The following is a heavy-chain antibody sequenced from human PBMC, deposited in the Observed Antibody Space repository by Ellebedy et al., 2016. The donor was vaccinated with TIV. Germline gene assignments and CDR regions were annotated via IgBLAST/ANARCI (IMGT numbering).Heavy chain of an antibody. CDR3: AREEAVAGTSYGMDV. Sequence: GGSLRLXXAASGFTFSSYGMHWVRQAPGKGLEWVAVIWYDGSNKYYADSVKGRFTISRDNSKNTLYLQMNSLRAEDTAVYYCAREEAVAGTSYGMDVWGQGTTVTVSS. J-gene: IGHJ6*02. D-gene: IGHD6-19*01. V-gene: IGHV3-33*01. CDR2: IWYDGSNK. CDR1: GFTFSSYG.